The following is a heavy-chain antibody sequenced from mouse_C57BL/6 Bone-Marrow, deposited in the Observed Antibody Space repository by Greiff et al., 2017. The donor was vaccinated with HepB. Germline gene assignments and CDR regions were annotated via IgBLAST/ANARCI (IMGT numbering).Heavy chain of an antibody. D-gene: IGHD2-5*01. Sequence: VQLKQPGAELVKPGASVKLSCKASGYTFTSYWMHWVKQRPGRGLEWIGRIDPNSGGTKYNEKFKSKATLTVDKPSSTAYMQLSSLTSEDSAVYYCARREEYYSNYAYAMDYWGQGTSVTVSS. J-gene: IGHJ4*01. V-gene: IGHV1-72*01. CDR2: IDPNSGGT. CDR1: GYTFTSYW. CDR3: ARREEYYSNYAYAMDY.